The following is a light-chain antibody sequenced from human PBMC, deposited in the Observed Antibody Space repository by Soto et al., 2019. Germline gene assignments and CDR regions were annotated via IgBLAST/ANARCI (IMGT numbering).Light chain of an antibody. Sequence: SYELTQPPSVSVAPGKTARITCGGNNIGSKSVHWYQQKPGQAPVLVIYYDSDRLSGIPERFSGSNSGNTATLTISRVEAGDEADYYCQVWDSSSDLVFGGGTKLTVL. V-gene: IGLV3-21*04. CDR2: YDS. CDR3: QVWDSSSDLV. CDR1: NIGSKS. J-gene: IGLJ3*02.